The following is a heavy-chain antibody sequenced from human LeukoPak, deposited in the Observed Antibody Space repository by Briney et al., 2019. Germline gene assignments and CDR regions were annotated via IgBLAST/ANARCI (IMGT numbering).Heavy chain of an antibody. CDR1: GGSISSYY. CDR3: AGFSSSGWWFDY. V-gene: IGHV4-59*01. D-gene: IGHD6-19*01. J-gene: IGHJ4*02. Sequence: SETLSLTCTVSGGSISSYYWSWIRQPPGKGLEWIGYIYYSGSTNYNPSLKSRVTISVDTSKNQFSLKLSSVTAADTAVYYCAGFSSSGWWFDYWGQGTLVTVSS. CDR2: IYYSGST.